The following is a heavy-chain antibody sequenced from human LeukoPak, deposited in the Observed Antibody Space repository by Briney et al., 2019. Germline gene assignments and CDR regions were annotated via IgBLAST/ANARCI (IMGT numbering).Heavy chain of an antibody. CDR2: VYSGGLT. CDR1: GFTVSDNY. V-gene: IGHV3-66*01. Sequence: GGSLRLSCAASGFTVSDNYMSWVRQAPGKGLEWVSTVYSGGLTYYADPVKGRCTISRDNSKNTLYLQMSSLRAEDTAVYYCVRDRWPGLGDFWGQGTTVTVSS. J-gene: IGHJ6*02. CDR3: VRDRWPGLGDF. D-gene: IGHD6-19*01.